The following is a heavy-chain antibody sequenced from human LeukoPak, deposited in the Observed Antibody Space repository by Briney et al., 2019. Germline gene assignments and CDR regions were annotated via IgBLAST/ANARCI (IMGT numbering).Heavy chain of an antibody. CDR3: AKGKVPAALYYFDY. CDR1: GFTFSSYA. CDR2: ISGSGGST. J-gene: IGHJ4*02. D-gene: IGHD2-2*01. Sequence: GGSLRLSCAASGFTFSSYAMSWVRQAPGKGLEWVSAISGSGGSTYYADSVKGRFTISRDNSKTTLYLQMNSLRAQDTAVYYCAKGKVPAALYYFDYWGQGTLVTVSS. V-gene: IGHV3-23*01.